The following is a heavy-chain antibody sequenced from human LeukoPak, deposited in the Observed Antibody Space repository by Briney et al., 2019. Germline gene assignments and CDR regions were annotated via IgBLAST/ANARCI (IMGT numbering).Heavy chain of an antibody. Sequence: PGGSLRLSCAASGFTFSTYAMHWVRQAPGKGLEWVAVISYDGSNKYYADSVKGRFTISRDNSNNTLYLQMNSLRAEDTAVFYCASPGIAVAAFQHWGQGTLVTVSS. CDR1: GFTFSTYA. D-gene: IGHD6-19*01. CDR3: ASPGIAVAAFQH. CDR2: ISYDGSNK. V-gene: IGHV3-30-3*01. J-gene: IGHJ1*01.